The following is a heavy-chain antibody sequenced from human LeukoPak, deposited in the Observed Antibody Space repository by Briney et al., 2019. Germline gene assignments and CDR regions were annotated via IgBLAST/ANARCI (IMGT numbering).Heavy chain of an antibody. V-gene: IGHV3-53*01. CDR2: IYSGGST. CDR3: ATTRYDAFDI. J-gene: IGHJ3*02. Sequence: GGSLRLSCAASGFTFSNYEMNWVRQAPGKGLEWVSLIYSGGSTYYADSVRGRFTISRDNSKNTLCLQMNSLRAEDTAVYYCATTRYDAFDIWGQGTMVTVSS. D-gene: IGHD4-17*01. CDR1: GFTFSNYE.